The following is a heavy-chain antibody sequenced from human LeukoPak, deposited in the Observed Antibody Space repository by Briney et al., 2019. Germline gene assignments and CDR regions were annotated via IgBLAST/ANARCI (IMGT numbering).Heavy chain of an antibody. J-gene: IGHJ4*02. V-gene: IGHV3-7*01. D-gene: IGHD3-10*01. CDR2: IRQDGSER. CDR1: GFTFSNYW. CDR3: ARCVFYYGSGSNDY. Sequence: GGSLRLSCVASGFTFSNYWMSWVRQAPGKGLEWVANIRQDGSERFYVDSMKGRFTISRDNAKNSLYLQMNSLRAEDTAVYYCARCVFYYGSGSNDYWGQGTLVTVSS.